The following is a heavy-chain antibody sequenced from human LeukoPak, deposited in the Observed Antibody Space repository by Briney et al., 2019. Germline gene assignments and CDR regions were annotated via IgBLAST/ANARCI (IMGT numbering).Heavy chain of an antibody. CDR1: GFTFSSYA. J-gene: IGHJ4*02. CDR2: ISGSGGST. V-gene: IGHV3-23*01. Sequence: PGGSLRLSCAASGFTFSSYAMSWVRQAPGKGLDWVSAISGSGGSTYYADSVKGRFTISRVNSKNTLYLQMNSLRAEDTAVYYCAKVSISSGWYSAFDYWGQGTLVTVSS. CDR3: AKVSISSGWYSAFDY. D-gene: IGHD6-19*01.